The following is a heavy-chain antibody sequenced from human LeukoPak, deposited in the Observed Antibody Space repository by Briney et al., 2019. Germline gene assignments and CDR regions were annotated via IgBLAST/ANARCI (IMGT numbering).Heavy chain of an antibody. V-gene: IGHV4-38-2*02. CDR1: GYSISSGYY. CDR3: ARDSGPGGHDY. Sequence: PSETLSLTCTVSGYSISSGYYWGWIRQPPGKGLEWIGSIYHSGSTYYNPSLKSRVTISVDTSKNQFSLKLSSVTAADTAVYYCARDSGPGGHDYWGQGTLVTVSS. CDR2: IYHSGST. D-gene: IGHD5-12*01. J-gene: IGHJ4*02.